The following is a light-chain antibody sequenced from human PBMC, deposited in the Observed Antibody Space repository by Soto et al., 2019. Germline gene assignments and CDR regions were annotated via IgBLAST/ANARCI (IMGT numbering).Light chain of an antibody. Sequence: EIVLTQSPGTVSLSPGERATLSCRASQSVSRSDLAWYQQKPGQAPRLLIYDASNRATGIPARFSGSGSGTDFTLTISSLEPEDFAVYYCQQRSNWPTFGGGTKVDIK. V-gene: IGKV3-11*01. CDR1: QSVSRSD. J-gene: IGKJ4*01. CDR2: DAS. CDR3: QQRSNWPT.